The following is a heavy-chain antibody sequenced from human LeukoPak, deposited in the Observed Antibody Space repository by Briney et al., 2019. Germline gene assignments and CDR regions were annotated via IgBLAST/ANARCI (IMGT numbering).Heavy chain of an antibody. CDR2: INPDGSGT. Sequence: GGSLRLSCAASGFTFSTYWMHWVRQGPGKGLVWVSRINPDGSGTSHADSVKGRFTISRDNSKNTLYLQMNSLRAEDTAVYYCAKNLRLIAAAGSGGGYWGQGTLVTVSS. CDR3: AKNLRLIAAAGSGGGY. V-gene: IGHV3-74*01. CDR1: GFTFSTYW. J-gene: IGHJ4*02. D-gene: IGHD6-13*01.